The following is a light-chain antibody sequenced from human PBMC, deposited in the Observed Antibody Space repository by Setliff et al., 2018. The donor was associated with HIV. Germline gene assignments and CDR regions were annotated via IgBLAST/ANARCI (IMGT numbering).Light chain of an antibody. CDR3: SSYTSSSTYV. Sequence: QSVLTQPASVSGSPGQSITISCTGTSSGVGGYNYVSWYQQHPGKAPKFMIYDVSKRPSGVSNRFSGSKSGNTASLTISGLQAEDEADYYCSSYTSSSTYVFGTGTKVTVL. CDR1: SSGVGGYNY. V-gene: IGLV2-14*01. J-gene: IGLJ1*01. CDR2: DVS.